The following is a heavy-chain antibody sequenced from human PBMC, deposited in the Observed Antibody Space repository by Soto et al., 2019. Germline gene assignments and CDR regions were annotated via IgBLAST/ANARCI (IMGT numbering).Heavy chain of an antibody. Sequence: PVGSLRLSCAASGFTFNNFAIHWVRQAPGKGLEWVAFISYDGTYKYYADSVGGRFTVYRDNSKSTLFLQMNSLKFEDTAVYVCANEVDVAFSSLQYGMDVWGQGTTVTVSS. CDR2: ISYDGTYK. D-gene: IGHD5-12*01. J-gene: IGHJ6*02. V-gene: IGHV3-30*14. CDR3: ANEVDVAFSSLQYGMDV. CDR1: GFTFNNFA.